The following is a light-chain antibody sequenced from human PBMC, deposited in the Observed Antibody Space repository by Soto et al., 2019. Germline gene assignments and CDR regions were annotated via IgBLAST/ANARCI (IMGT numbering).Light chain of an antibody. CDR2: GAS. CDR3: QQYGRSPWT. CDR1: QSVSSSY. Sequence: EIVLTQSPGTLSLSPGERATLSCRASQSVSSSYLAWYQQKPGQAPRPLIYGASSRAIGIPDRFSGSGSGTDFPLTISRLEPEDFAVYYCQQYGRSPWTFGKGTKVEIK. J-gene: IGKJ1*01. V-gene: IGKV3-20*01.